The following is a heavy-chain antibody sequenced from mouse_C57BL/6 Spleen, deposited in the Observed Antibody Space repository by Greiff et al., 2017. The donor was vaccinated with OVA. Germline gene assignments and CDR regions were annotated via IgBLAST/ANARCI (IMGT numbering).Heavy chain of an antibody. V-gene: IGHV5-17*01. Sequence: DVKLVESGGGLVKPGGSLKLSCAASGFTFSDYGMHWVRQAPEKGLEWVAYISSGSSTIYYADTVKGRFTISRDNAKNTLFLQMTSLRSEDTAMYYCARSGGLYAMDYWGQGTSVTVSS. CDR1: GFTFSDYG. D-gene: IGHD3-1*01. CDR2: ISSGSSTI. J-gene: IGHJ4*01. CDR3: ARSGGLYAMDY.